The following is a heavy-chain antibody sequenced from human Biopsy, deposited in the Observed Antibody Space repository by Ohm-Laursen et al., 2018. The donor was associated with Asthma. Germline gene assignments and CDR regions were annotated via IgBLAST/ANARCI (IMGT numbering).Heavy chain of an antibody. CDR3: ARVKDGYNFDY. CDR1: GGSISSGGYS. J-gene: IGHJ4*02. D-gene: IGHD5-24*01. Sequence: PSDTLSLTCAVSGGSISSGGYSWSWIRQPPGKGLEWIGYIYHSGSTYYNPSLKSRVTISVDRSKNQFSLKLSSVTAADTAVYYCARVKDGYNFDYWGQGTLVTDPS. V-gene: IGHV4-30-2*01. CDR2: IYHSGST.